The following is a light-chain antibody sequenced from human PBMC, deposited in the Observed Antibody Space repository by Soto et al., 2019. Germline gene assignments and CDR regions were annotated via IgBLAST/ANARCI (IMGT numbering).Light chain of an antibody. J-gene: IGKJ3*01. V-gene: IGKV3-11*01. CDR2: DAS. Sequence: EIVLTQSPATLSLSPGERATLSCRASQSIRNYLAWYQQKPGQSPRLLIYDASNRATDVPARFRGSGSGTDFTLSLSSLEPEDFAVYFCQQRSNWPLTFGPGTKVDIK. CDR3: QQRSNWPLT. CDR1: QSIRNY.